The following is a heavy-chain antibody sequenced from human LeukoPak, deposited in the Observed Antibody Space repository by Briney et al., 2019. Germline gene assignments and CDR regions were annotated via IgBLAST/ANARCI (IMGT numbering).Heavy chain of an antibody. CDR3: AKNWWLHYYYMDV. D-gene: IGHD2-8*02. Sequence: GGSLRLSCVASGFTFSSYAMSWVRQAPGKGLEWVSAISGSGGSTYYADSVKGRFTISRDNSKNTLYLQMNSLRAEDTAVYYCAKNWWLHYYYMDVWGKGTTVTVSS. V-gene: IGHV3-23*01. J-gene: IGHJ6*03. CDR1: GFTFSSYA. CDR2: ISGSGGST.